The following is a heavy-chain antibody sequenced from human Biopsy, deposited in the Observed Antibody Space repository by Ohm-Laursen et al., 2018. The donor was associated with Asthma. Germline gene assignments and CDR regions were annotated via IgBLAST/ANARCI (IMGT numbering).Heavy chain of an antibody. CDR3: ARDVMEWYLPAFDF. CDR1: GFTFRSYA. Sequence: RSLRLSCAAPGFTFRSYAMHWVRQAPDKGLEWVAVGGSYYDGGLKYYADSVNGRFTVSRDDSKNTLYLQMNSLRPDDTAVYYCARDVMEWYLPAFDFWGQGTLVTVSS. J-gene: IGHJ4*02. V-gene: IGHV3-30-3*01. CDR2: GGSYYDGGLK. D-gene: IGHD3-3*01.